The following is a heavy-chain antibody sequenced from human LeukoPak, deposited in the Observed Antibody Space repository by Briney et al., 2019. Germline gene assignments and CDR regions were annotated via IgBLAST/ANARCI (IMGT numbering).Heavy chain of an antibody. CDR3: ARVPYSSAWDS. V-gene: IGHV3-48*01. CDR1: GFNFSSYS. CDR2: IHSATNTI. J-gene: IGHJ4*02. D-gene: IGHD6-25*01. Sequence: GGSLRLSCVASGFNFSSYSMTWVRQAPGKGLDWVSYIHSATNTIYYADSVKGRFTISRDNAKNSLYLQMNSLRVDGTAVYYCARVPYSSAWDSWGQGTLVTVSS.